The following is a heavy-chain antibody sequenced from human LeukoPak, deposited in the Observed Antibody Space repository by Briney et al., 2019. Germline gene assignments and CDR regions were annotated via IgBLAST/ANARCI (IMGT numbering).Heavy chain of an antibody. D-gene: IGHD3-22*01. V-gene: IGHV3-21*01. CDR1: GFTFSSYS. J-gene: IGHJ4*02. Sequence: PGGSLRLSCAASGFTFSSYSMNWVRQAPGKGLEWVSSISSSTTNIYYADSVKGRFTISRDNAKNSLYLQMNSLRAEDTAVYYCARDRSYYDRNQDYWGQGTLVTVSS. CDR2: ISSSTTNI. CDR3: ARDRSYYDRNQDY.